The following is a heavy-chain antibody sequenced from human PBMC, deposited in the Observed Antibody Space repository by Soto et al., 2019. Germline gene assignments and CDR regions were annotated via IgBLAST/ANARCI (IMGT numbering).Heavy chain of an antibody. CDR3: ARVGWVFGVVIHPLNWFDP. Sequence: GASVKVSCKASGYSFTSYGISWVRQAPGQGPEWMGWISAYNGNTNYAQKLQGRVTMTTDTSTSTAYMELRSLRSDDTAVYYCARVGWVFGVVIHPLNWFDPWGQGTLVTVSS. CDR1: GYSFTSYG. V-gene: IGHV1-18*01. J-gene: IGHJ5*02. CDR2: ISAYNGNT. D-gene: IGHD3-3*01.